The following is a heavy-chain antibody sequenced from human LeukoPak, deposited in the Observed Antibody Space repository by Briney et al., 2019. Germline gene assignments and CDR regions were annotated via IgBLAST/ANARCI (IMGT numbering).Heavy chain of an antibody. D-gene: IGHD4-17*01. CDR3: ASRSSTVAKFPFHY. J-gene: IGHJ4*02. CDR1: GYTFTGYY. CDR2: INPNNGGT. Sequence: ASVEVSCKASGYTFTGYYIHWVRQAPGQGLEWRGWINPNNGGTNYARGFQGRVTMTRDTSISTAYMELTGLTSDDTAVYYCASRSSTVAKFPFHYWGQGTLVTVSS. V-gene: IGHV1-2*02.